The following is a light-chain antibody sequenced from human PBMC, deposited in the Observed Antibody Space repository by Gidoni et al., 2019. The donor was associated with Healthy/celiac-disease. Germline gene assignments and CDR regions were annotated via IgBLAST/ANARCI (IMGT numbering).Light chain of an antibody. CDR1: QSLLNSNGYNY. CDR2: LGS. CDR3: MQDLQTWT. Sequence: IVITQSPLSLPVTHGEPDSISCLSSQSLLNSNGYNYVDCYLQKPGQSPQLLIYLGSNRASGVPDRCRGSGSGTDFTMKIRRVEAEDVGVYYCMQDLQTWTFGQXTKVEIK. J-gene: IGKJ1*01. V-gene: IGKV2-28*01.